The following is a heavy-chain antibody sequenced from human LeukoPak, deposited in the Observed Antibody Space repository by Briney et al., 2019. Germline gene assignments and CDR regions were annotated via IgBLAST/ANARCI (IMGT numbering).Heavy chain of an antibody. Sequence: PSETLSLTCTVSGGSISSGSYYWSWIRQPAGKGLEWIGRIHTSGSTNYKPSLKSRVTISVDTSKNQFSLKLSSVTAADTAVYYCARGLWFGDENPPYFDYWGQGILVTVSS. CDR2: IHTSGST. V-gene: IGHV4-61*02. CDR1: GGSISSGSYY. D-gene: IGHD3-10*01. J-gene: IGHJ4*02. CDR3: ARGLWFGDENPPYFDY.